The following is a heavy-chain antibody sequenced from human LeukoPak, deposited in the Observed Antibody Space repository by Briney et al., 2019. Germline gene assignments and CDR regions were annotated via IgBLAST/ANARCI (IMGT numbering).Heavy chain of an antibody. CDR1: GGSISGYY. Sequence: SETLSLTCTVSGGSISGYYWSWIRQPAGKGLEWIGRIYTSGSTNYKPSLKSRVTMSVDTSKNQFSPKLSSVTAADTAVYYCARGPPSGDAFDIWGQGTMVTVSS. CDR2: IYTSGST. CDR3: ARGPPSGDAFDI. D-gene: IGHD6-6*01. J-gene: IGHJ3*02. V-gene: IGHV4-4*07.